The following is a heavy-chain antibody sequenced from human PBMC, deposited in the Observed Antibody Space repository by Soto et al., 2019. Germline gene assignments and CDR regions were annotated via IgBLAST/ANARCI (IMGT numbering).Heavy chain of an antibody. CDR3: ARLSLAAAGPPQIDY. CDR1: GGSISSSSYY. Sequence: PSETLSLTCTVSGGSISSSSYYWGWIRQPPGKGLEWIGSIYYSGSTYYNPSLRSRVTISVDTSKNQFSLKLSSVTAADTAVYYCARLSLAAAGPPQIDYWGQGTLVTVSS. D-gene: IGHD6-13*01. CDR2: IYYSGST. V-gene: IGHV4-39*01. J-gene: IGHJ4*02.